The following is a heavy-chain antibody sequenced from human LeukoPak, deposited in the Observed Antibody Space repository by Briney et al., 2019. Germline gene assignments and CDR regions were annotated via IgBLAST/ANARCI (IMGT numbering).Heavy chain of an antibody. J-gene: IGHJ4*02. V-gene: IGHV3-21*01. D-gene: IGHD5-24*01. CDR3: ARGDGYDFFDY. CDR1: GFTFSTYS. Sequence: GGSLRLSCAASGFTFSTYSMNWVRQAPGKGLEWVASIRSSSSYIQYADSVKGRFTISRDNAKNSLFLQMNGLGAEDTAVYYCARGDGYDFFDYWGQGTLVTVSS. CDR2: IRSSSSYI.